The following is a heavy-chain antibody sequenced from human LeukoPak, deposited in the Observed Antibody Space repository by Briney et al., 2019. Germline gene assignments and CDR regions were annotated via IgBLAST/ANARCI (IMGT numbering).Heavy chain of an antibody. Sequence: SETLSLTCTVYGGSFSGYYWTWIRQPPGKGLEWIGYIYYSGSTNYNPSLKSRVTISVDTSKNQFSLKLSSVTAADTAVYYCARHSGSYYFDYWGQGTLVTVSS. D-gene: IGHD1-26*01. J-gene: IGHJ4*02. CDR3: ARHSGSYYFDY. V-gene: IGHV4-59*08. CDR2: IYYSGST. CDR1: GGSFSGYY.